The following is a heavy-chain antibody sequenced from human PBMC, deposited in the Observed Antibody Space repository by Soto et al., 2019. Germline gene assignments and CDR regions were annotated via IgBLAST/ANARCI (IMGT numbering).Heavy chain of an antibody. CDR2: IYYSGST. CDR1: GVSISSYY. J-gene: IGHJ4*02. CDR3: ARHGVRFLEWTTMYYFDY. V-gene: IGHV4-59*08. Sequence: LETLSLTCTVSGVSISSYYWILIRQPPGKGLEWIGYIYYSGSTNYNPSLKSRVTISVDTSKNQFSLKLSSVTAADTAVYYCARHGVRFLEWTTMYYFDYWGQGTRLTVSS. D-gene: IGHD3-3*01.